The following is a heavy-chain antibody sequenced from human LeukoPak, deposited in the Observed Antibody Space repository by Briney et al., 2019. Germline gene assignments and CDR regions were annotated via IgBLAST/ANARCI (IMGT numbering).Heavy chain of an antibody. Sequence: GGSLRLSCAASGFTFRNYGMNWVRQAPGRGVEWVSGISPSGGGTYYADSVKGRFTISRDDSKNTLSLQMNSLRVEDTAVYYCAQDLAWGPFDHWGQGTLVTVSS. D-gene: IGHD7-27*01. J-gene: IGHJ4*02. CDR2: ISPSGGGT. CDR1: GFTFRNYG. V-gene: IGHV3-23*01. CDR3: AQDLAWGPFDH.